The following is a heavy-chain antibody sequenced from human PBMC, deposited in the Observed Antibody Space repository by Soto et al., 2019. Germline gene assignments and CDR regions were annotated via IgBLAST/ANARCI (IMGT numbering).Heavy chain of an antibody. J-gene: IGHJ5*02. D-gene: IGHD2-8*01. V-gene: IGHV3-23*01. Sequence: EVQLLESGGGLVQPGGSLRLSCAASGFSFSSYAMSWVRQAPGKGLEWVSTISGSGGSTYYADSVKGRFTISRDKSKNTLYLQMNSLSAEDTAVYYCAKNGYNWFDPWGQGTLVTVSS. CDR2: ISGSGGST. CDR1: GFSFSSYA. CDR3: AKNGYNWFDP.